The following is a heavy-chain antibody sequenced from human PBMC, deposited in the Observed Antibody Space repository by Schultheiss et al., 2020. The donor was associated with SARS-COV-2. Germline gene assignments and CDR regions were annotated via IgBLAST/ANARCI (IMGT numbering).Heavy chain of an antibody. J-gene: IGHJ4*02. CDR2: INHSGST. Sequence: SETLSLTCTVSCGSISSGGYYWSWIRQPPGKGLEWIGEINHSGSTNYNPSLKSRVTISVDTSKNQFSLKLSSVTAADTAVYYCARAPGYSYAQFDYWGQGTLVTVSS. CDR1: CGSISSGGYY. D-gene: IGHD5-18*01. CDR3: ARAPGYSYAQFDY. V-gene: IGHV4-31*03.